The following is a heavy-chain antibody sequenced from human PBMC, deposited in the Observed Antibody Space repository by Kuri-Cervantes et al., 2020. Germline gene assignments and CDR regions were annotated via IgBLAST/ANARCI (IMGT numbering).Heavy chain of an antibody. J-gene: IGHJ4*02. CDR2: IYPGDSDT. V-gene: IGHV5-51*01. D-gene: IGHD5-18*01. Sequence: GESLKISWKGSGYSFTSYWIGWVRQMPGKGLEWMGIIYPGDSDTRYSPSFQGQVTISADKSISTAYLQWSRLKASDTAMYYCARSYAVDTAGSGYFDYWGQGTLVTVSS. CDR3: ARSYAVDTAGSGYFDY. CDR1: GYSFTSYW.